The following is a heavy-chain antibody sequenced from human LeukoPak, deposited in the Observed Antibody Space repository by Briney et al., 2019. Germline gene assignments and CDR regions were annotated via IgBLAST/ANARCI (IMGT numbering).Heavy chain of an antibody. CDR1: GFSFSGYR. V-gene: IGHV3-7*01. CDR2: IEQDGSEK. CDR3: ARDGPYVELEY. J-gene: IGHJ4*02. D-gene: IGHD1-1*01. Sequence: PGGSLRLSCAASGFSFSGYRMSWVRQAPGKGLEWVANIEQDGSEKYYVDSVKGRFTISRDNAKNSLYLQMNSLRAEDTAVYYCARDGPYVELEYWGQGTLVTVSS.